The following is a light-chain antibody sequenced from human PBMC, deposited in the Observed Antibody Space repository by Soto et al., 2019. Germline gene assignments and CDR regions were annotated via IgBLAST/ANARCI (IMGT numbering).Light chain of an antibody. J-gene: IGKJ4*01. Sequence: DIQMTQSPSSLSASVGDRVTITCRASQSISRYLNWYQQKPGKAPKLLIYDVSSLQSGVPSRFSGGGSGTDITLTVSSLQPEDFATYYCQQTDNTPRTFGGGTKVEIK. CDR3: QQTDNTPRT. V-gene: IGKV1-39*01. CDR2: DVS. CDR1: QSISRY.